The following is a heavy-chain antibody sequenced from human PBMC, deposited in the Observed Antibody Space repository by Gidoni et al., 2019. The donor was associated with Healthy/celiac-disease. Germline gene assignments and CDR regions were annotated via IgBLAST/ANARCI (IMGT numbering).Heavy chain of an antibody. Sequence: EVQLVETGGVLVQTGRSLSLSCVAYGFTFDDYAMHWVRQAPGKGLEWGSGISCNSGSIGYAVSVKGRFTISRDNSKNSLYLQMNSLRGEDTALYYCAKPRYNWNYFGAFDIWGQGTMVTVSS. V-gene: IGHV3-9*01. CDR1: GFTFDDYA. D-gene: IGHD1-7*01. J-gene: IGHJ3*02. CDR3: AKPRYNWNYFGAFDI. CDR2: ISCNSGSI.